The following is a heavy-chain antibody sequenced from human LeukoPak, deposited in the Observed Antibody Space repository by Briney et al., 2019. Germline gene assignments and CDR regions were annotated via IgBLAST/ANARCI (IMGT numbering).Heavy chain of an antibody. V-gene: IGHV1-18*01. CDR2: ISAYNGNT. J-gene: IGHJ6*02. CDR3: ARRVTAIGYYYYGMDV. D-gene: IGHD2-21*02. Sequence: GLEWMXXISAYNGNTNYAQKLQGRVTMTTDTSTSTAYMELRSLRSDDTAVYYCARRVTAIGYYYYGMDVWGQGTTVTVSS.